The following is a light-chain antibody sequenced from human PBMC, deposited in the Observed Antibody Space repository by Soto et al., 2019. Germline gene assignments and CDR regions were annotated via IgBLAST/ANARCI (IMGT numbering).Light chain of an antibody. CDR1: SSNIGAGYD. CDR2: GNS. Sequence: QSVLTQPPSVSGAPGQRVTISCTGGSSNIGAGYDVHWYQQLPGTAPKLLIYGNSNRPSGVPDRFSGSKSGTSASLAITGLQAEEEADYYCQSYDSSLSGYYVFGTGTKVTVL. J-gene: IGLJ1*01. CDR3: QSYDSSLSGYYV. V-gene: IGLV1-40*01.